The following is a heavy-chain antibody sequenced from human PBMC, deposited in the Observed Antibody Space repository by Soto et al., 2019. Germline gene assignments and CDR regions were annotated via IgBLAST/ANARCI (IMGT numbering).Heavy chain of an antibody. J-gene: IGHJ4*02. CDR2: INAGNGNT. D-gene: IGHD3-22*01. CDR3: ARGSYYYDSSGYYYSPKSPYYFDY. CDR1: GYTFTSYA. V-gene: IGHV1-3*01. Sequence: ASVKVSCKASGYTFTSYAVHWVRQAPGQRLEWIGWINAGNGNTKYSQKFQGRVTITRDTSASTAYMELISLRSEDTAVYYCARGSYYYDSSGYYYSPKSPYYFDYWGQGTLVTVSS.